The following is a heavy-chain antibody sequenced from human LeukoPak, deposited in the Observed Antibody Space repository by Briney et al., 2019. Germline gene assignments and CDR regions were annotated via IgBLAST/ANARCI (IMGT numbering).Heavy chain of an antibody. CDR1: GFTFSGYA. J-gene: IGHJ6*02. CDR2: ISYDGSNK. V-gene: IGHV3-30-3*01. D-gene: IGHD2-2*01. Sequence: PGGSLRLSCAASGFTFSGYAMHWVRQAPGKGLEWVAVISYDGSNKYYADSVKGRFTISRDNSKNTLYLQMNSLRAEDTAVYYCAREDSTKGMDVRGQGTTVTVSS. CDR3: AREDSTKGMDV.